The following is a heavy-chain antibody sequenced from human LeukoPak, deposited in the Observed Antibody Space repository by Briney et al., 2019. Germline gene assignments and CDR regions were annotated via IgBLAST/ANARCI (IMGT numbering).Heavy chain of an antibody. Sequence: GGSLRLSCAASGFTFSSYAMSWVRQAPGKGLEWVSVISGSGGSTYYADSVKGRFTISRDNSRNTLYLQMNSPRAEDTAVYYCAILPGYSSGWYEVNYWGQGTLVTVSS. D-gene: IGHD6-13*01. CDR3: AILPGYSSGWYEVNY. J-gene: IGHJ4*02. CDR1: GFTFSSYA. V-gene: IGHV3-23*01. CDR2: ISGSGGST.